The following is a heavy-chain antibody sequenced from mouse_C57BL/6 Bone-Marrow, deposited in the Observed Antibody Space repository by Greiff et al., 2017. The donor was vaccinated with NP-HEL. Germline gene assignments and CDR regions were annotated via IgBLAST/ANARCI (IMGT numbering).Heavy chain of an antibody. CDR3: ARSRCMTTVVAPYAMDY. D-gene: IGHD1-1*01. J-gene: IGHJ4*01. Sequence: QVQLQQSGAELVKPGASVKMSCKASGYTFTSYWITWVKQRPGQGLEWIGDIYPGSGSTNYNEKFKSKATLTVDTSSSTAYMQLSSLTSEDSAVYYCARSRCMTTVVAPYAMDYWGQGTSVTVSS. V-gene: IGHV1-55*01. CDR1: GYTFTSYW. CDR2: IYPGSGST.